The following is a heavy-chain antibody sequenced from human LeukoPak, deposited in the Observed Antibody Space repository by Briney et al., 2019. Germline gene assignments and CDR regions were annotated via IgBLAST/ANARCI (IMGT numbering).Heavy chain of an antibody. Sequence: KASETLSLTCTVSGGSISSYYWSWIRQPPGKGLEWVGYIYYSGSTNYNPSLKSRVTISVDTSKNQFSLKLSSVTAADTAVYYCARAEGGSSGYYDSSGYHTFDYWGQGTLVTVSS. CDR3: ARAEGGSSGYYDSSGYHTFDY. V-gene: IGHV4-59*01. D-gene: IGHD3-22*01. J-gene: IGHJ4*02. CDR1: GGSISSYY. CDR2: IYYSGST.